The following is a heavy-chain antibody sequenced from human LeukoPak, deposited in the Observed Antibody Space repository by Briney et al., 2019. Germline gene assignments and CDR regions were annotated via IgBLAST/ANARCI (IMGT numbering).Heavy chain of an antibody. CDR1: GVSITNYY. CDR2: IYYTGST. V-gene: IGHV4-59*01. D-gene: IGHD6-13*01. CDR3: ARSSGWYAFDI. Sequence: KPSETLSLTCTVSGVSITNYYWSWIRQPPGKGLEWIGYIYYTGSTNYNLSLRSRVTISVDTSKNQFSLKLTSVTAADTAVYYCARSSGWYAFDIWGQGTMVTVSS. J-gene: IGHJ3*02.